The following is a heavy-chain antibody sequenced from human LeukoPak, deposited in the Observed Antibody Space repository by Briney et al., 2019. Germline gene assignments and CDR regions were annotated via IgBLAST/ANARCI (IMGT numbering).Heavy chain of an antibody. CDR3: ARNPPTTITMVRGVINRSFDY. Sequence: PSETLSLTCGVSGGSISSTNWWSWIRQPPGKGLEWIGEINHSGSTNYNPSLKSRVTISVDTSKNQFSLKLSSVTAADTAVYYCARNPPTTITMVRGVINRSFDYWGQGTLVTVSS. D-gene: IGHD3-10*01. CDR1: GGSISSTNW. CDR2: INHSGST. V-gene: IGHV4/OR15-8*01. J-gene: IGHJ4*02.